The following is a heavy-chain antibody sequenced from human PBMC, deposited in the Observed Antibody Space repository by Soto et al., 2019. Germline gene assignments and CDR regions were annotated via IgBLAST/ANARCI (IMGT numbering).Heavy chain of an antibody. CDR3: ARHYDFWSGYYDY. D-gene: IGHD3-3*01. V-gene: IGHV4-59*01. J-gene: IGHJ4*02. CDR1: GGSISRSY. CDR2: IYYTGST. Sequence: SETPSLACTVAGGSISRSYWRWIRQPPGKPLEWIGYIYYTGSTSYNPSLKSRVIILEDRSKNQFSLKLSSVTAADTAVYYCARHYDFWSGYYDYWGQGILVT.